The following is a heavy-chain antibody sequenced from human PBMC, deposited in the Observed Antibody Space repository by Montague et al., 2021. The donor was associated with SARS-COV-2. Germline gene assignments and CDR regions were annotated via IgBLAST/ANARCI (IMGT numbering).Heavy chain of an antibody. CDR2: MNWNSANI. Sequence: SLRLSCAASGFTFDDHGMSWVRQAPGKGLEWISSMNWNSANIRSADSVKGRFTISRDNANNFLYLQMRDLRGDDTALYYCAGVAGSYEDGVFDLWGQGTMVIVSS. D-gene: IGHD3-10*01. J-gene: IGHJ3*01. V-gene: IGHV3-20*04. CDR1: GFTFDDHG. CDR3: AGVAGSYEDGVFDL.